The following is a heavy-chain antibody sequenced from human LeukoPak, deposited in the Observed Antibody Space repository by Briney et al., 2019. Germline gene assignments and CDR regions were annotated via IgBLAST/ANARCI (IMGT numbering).Heavy chain of an antibody. CDR2: IYYSGST. Sequence: PSETLSLTCTVSGGSISSSSYYWGWIRQPPGKGLEWIGSIYYSGSTYYNPSLKSRVTISVDTSKNQFSLKLSSVTAADTAVYYCATGLEFGELPSPLDYWGQGTLVTVSS. CDR3: ATGLEFGELPSPLDY. D-gene: IGHD3-10*01. J-gene: IGHJ4*02. V-gene: IGHV4-39*01. CDR1: GGSISSSSYY.